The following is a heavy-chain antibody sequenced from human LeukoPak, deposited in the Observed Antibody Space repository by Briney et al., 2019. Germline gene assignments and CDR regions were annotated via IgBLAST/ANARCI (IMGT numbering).Heavy chain of an antibody. J-gene: IGHJ4*02. Sequence: SGGSLRLSCAASGFTFSDYYMSWIRQAPGKGLEWVPYISARYSTIYYADSVKGRFTISRDNAKNSLYLQMSSLRAEDTALYYCARHQYGRPFDYWGQGTLVTVSS. D-gene: IGHD1-14*01. CDR1: GFTFSDYY. V-gene: IGHV3-11*01. CDR3: ARHQYGRPFDY. CDR2: ISARYSTI.